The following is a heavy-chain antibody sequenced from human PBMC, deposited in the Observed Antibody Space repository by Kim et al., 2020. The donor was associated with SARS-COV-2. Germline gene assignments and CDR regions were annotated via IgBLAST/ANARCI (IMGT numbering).Heavy chain of an antibody. J-gene: IGHJ4*02. CDR3: ARDKEAAGL. Sequence: GGSLRLSCAVSGLRFNYYWMSWVRQAPGNRLEWVANINEDGSQKNYVDSVKGRFTISRDNAENSVYLQMNSLRADDTAEYYCARDKEAAGLWGQGTLVT. V-gene: IGHV3-7*01. CDR2: INEDGSQK. D-gene: IGHD6-13*01. CDR1: GLRFNYYW.